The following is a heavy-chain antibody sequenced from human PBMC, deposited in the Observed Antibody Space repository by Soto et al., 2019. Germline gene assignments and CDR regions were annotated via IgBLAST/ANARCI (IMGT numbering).Heavy chain of an antibody. CDR2: MYHSGST. CDR1: GGSISSGGYS. J-gene: IGHJ4*02. CDR3: VGGYPWVGFDY. D-gene: IGHD3-22*01. Sequence: QLQLQESGSGLVKPSQTLSLTCAVSGGSISSGGYSWSWIRQPPGKGLEWIGYMYHSGSTYYNPSLKSRVTISIDRSKNQFSLKLTSVTATDTAVYICVGGYPWVGFDYWGQGTLVTVSS. V-gene: IGHV4-30-2*01.